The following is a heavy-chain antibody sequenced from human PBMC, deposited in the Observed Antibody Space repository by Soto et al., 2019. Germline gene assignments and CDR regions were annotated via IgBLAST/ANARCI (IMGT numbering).Heavy chain of an antibody. V-gene: IGHV1-3*01. J-gene: IGHJ4*02. D-gene: IGHD3-9*01. CDR1: GYTFTSYA. CDR2: INAGNGNT. CDR3: ARDDILTGYAFDY. Sequence: ASVKVSCKASGYTFTSYAMHWVRQAPGQRLEWMGWINAGNGNTKYPQKFQGRVTITRDTSASTAYMELSSLRSEDTAVYYCARDDILTGYAFDYWGQGTLVTVSS.